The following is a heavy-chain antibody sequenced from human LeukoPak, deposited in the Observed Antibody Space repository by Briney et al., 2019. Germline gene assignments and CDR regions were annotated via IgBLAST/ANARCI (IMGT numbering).Heavy chain of an antibody. CDR2: IIPIFGTA. CDR3: AREGYCSGGSCYGRGCFDY. Sequence: SVKVSCKASGGTFSSYAISWVRQAPGQGLEWMGRIIPIFGTANYAQKFQGRVTITTDESTSTAYMELSSLRSEDTAVYYCAREGYCSGGSCYGRGCFDYWGQGTLVTVSS. CDR1: GGTFSSYA. J-gene: IGHJ4*02. V-gene: IGHV1-69*05. D-gene: IGHD2-15*01.